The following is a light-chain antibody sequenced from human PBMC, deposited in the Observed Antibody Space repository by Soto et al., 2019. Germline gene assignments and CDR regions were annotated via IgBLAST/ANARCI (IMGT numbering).Light chain of an antibody. J-gene: IGLJ1*01. Sequence: QSVLTQPASVSGSPGQSITISCTGTSSDVGGYNYVSWYQHPGKAPKLIIYEVSNRPSGVSNRFSGAKSGNTAALTISGLQAEDQADYYCSSYASSSTLVVFGTGTKLTVL. CDR3: SSYASSSTLVV. CDR1: SSDVGGYNY. CDR2: EVS. V-gene: IGLV2-14*01.